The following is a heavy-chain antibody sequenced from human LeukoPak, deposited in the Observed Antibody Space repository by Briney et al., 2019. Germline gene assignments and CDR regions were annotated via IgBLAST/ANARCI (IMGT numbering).Heavy chain of an antibody. V-gene: IGHV1-58*02. CDR2: IVVGSGNT. CDR1: GFTFTSSA. Sequence: SVKVSCKASGFTFTSSAMQWVRQARGQRLEWIGWIVVGSGNTNYAQKFQERVTITRDMSTSTAYMELSSLRPEDTAVYYCARCGDGLPCDFDYWGQGTLVTVSS. D-gene: IGHD3-10*01. J-gene: IGHJ4*02. CDR3: ARCGDGLPCDFDY.